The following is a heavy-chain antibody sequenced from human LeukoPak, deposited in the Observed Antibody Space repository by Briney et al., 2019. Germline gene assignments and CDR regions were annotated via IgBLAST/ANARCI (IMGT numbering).Heavy chain of an antibody. J-gene: IGHJ4*02. CDR1: GYTFTGYY. D-gene: IGHD6-13*01. Sequence: GASVKVSCKASGYTFTGYYMHWVRQAPGQGLEWMGWINPNSCGTNYAQKFQGRATMTTDTSISTGYIELSRLRSDDTAVYCCARDPAAAGIDYWGQGTLVTVSS. CDR3: ARDPAAAGIDY. CDR2: INPNSCGT. V-gene: IGHV1-2*02.